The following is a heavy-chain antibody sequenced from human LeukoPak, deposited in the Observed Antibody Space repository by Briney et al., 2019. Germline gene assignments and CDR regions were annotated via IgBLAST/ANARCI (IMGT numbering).Heavy chain of an antibody. J-gene: IGHJ4*02. CDR1: GFTVSSNY. CDR3: ARDYWIVHSGSY. Sequence: GGSLRLSCAASGFTVSSNYMSWVRQAPGKGLEWVSVIYSGGSTYYADSVKGRFTISRDNAKNSLYLQMNSLRAEDTAVYYCARDYWIVHSGSYWGQGTLVTVSS. CDR2: IYSGGST. V-gene: IGHV3-53*01. D-gene: IGHD1-26*01.